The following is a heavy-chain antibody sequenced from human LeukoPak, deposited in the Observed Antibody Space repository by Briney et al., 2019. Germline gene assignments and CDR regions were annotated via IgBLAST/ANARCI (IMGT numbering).Heavy chain of an antibody. CDR3: ARDAYDSSGYSFDY. CDR1: GGSISSGNYY. Sequence: PSETLSLTCTVSGGSISSGNYYWSWIRQPAGKGLEWIGRIYTSGSTNYNPSLKTRVTISVDTSKNQFSLKLSSVTAADTAVYYCARDAYDSSGYSFDYWGQGTLVTVSS. J-gene: IGHJ4*02. D-gene: IGHD3-22*01. CDR2: IYTSGST. V-gene: IGHV4-61*02.